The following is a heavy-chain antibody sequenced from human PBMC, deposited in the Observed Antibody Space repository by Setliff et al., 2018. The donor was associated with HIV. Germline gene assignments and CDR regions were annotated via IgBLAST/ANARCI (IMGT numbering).Heavy chain of an antibody. CDR2: IFPSGST. CDR1: GYSVNSDYY. CDR3: ARHLYYYDSSGYLQPYYYMDV. Sequence: SETLSLTCTVSGYSVNSDYYWGWIRQSPGGGLEPPGRGLEWIGQIFPSGSTHYNPSLKSRVTISVDTSKNQFSLRLTSVTAADTAVYYCARHLYYYDSSGYLQPYYYMDVWGKGTTVTVSS. D-gene: IGHD3-22*01. V-gene: IGHV4-38-2*02. J-gene: IGHJ6*03.